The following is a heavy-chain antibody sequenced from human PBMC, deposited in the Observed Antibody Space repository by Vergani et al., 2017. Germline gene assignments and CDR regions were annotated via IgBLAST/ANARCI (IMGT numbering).Heavy chain of an antibody. J-gene: IGHJ4*02. CDR3: AKGAQLRLNEEDYFDS. V-gene: IGHV3-23*01. CDR2: IGGTGGSGGTT. CDR1: GFTFRNYA. D-gene: IGHD5-24*01. Sequence: EVQLLESGGGLAQPGGSLRLSCAASGFTFRNYAMNWVRQAPGKGLEWISGIGGTGGSGGTTYYSDSVKGRFTISRDNSENKLYLEMNSLRPEDTALYYCAKGAQLRLNEEDYFDSWGQGALVTVSS.